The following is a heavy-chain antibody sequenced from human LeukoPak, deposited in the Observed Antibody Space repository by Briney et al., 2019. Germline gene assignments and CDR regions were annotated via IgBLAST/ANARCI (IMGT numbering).Heavy chain of an antibody. CDR2: ISYSGST. CDR3: ARGNAD. V-gene: IGHV4-59*01. CDR1: GGSINSYY. J-gene: IGHJ4*02. Sequence: SETLSLTCTVSGGSINSYYWSWIRQTPGKGLEWIGYISYSGSTNYNPSLKSRVTISLGTSKNQFFLKLNSVTAADTAPYYCARGNADWGQGTLVTVSS.